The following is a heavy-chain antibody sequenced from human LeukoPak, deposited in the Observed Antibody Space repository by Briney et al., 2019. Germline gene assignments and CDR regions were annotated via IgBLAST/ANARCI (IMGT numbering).Heavy chain of an antibody. J-gene: IGHJ5*02. CDR3: ARSLPATVAGADWYDP. CDR2: MNYGGTT. D-gene: IGHD6-13*01. V-gene: IGHV4-59*01. Sequence: SETLSLTCSVSGGSISGYYWNWIRQPPGKGLEWIGCMNYGGTTNYSPSLKSRVSMSADTSRNKLSLKLTSVTAADTAVYYCARSLPATVAGADWYDPWGPGTLVTVSS. CDR1: GGSISGYY.